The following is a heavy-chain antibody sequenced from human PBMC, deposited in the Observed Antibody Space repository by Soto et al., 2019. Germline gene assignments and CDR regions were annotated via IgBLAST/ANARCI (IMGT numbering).Heavy chain of an antibody. CDR2: ISYDGSNK. J-gene: IGHJ4*02. D-gene: IGHD6-19*01. CDR3: VRDIAMDLIVMPDY. CDR1: GFTFSSYA. V-gene: IGHV3-30-3*01. Sequence: QEQLVESGGGVVQPGRSLRLSCAASGFTFSSYAMYWVRQAPGKGMEWVAVISYDGSNKYYADSVKGRFTISRDNSKNTLYLQMNSLRAEDMAVYYCVRDIAMDLIVMPDYWGQGTLVTVSS.